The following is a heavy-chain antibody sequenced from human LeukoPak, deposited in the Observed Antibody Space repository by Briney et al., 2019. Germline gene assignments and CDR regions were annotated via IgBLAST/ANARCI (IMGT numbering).Heavy chain of an antibody. CDR3: ARDWFGSSYNWFDP. J-gene: IGHJ5*02. V-gene: IGHV4-4*02. CDR1: GGSISSSNW. D-gene: IGHD3-10*01. Sequence: SETLSLTCAVSGGSISSSNWWSWVRQPPGKGLEWIGEIYHSGSTNYNPSLKSRVTMSVDTSKNQFSLKLSSVTAADTAVYYCARDWFGSSYNWFDPWGQGTLVTVSS. CDR2: IYHSGST.